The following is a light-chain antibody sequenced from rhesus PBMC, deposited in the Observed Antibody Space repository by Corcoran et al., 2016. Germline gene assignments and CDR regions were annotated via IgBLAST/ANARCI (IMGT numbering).Light chain of an antibody. J-gene: IGLJ1*01. Sequence: QPVLTQPTSLSASPGTSARLTCTLNSGTRVASYRILWYQQKPGSPPRYLLNYNTDSDKNQGSGGPSRFFGSKDVLANAGILLISGLQAEDEADYYCLIWHNSAYIFGPGTRRTVL. CDR3: LIWHNSAYI. CDR2: YNTDSDK. CDR1: SGTRVASYR. V-gene: IGLV5-83*01.